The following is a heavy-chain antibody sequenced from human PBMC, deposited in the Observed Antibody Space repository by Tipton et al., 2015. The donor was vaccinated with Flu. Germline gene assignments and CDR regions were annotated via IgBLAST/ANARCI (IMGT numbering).Heavy chain of an antibody. J-gene: IGHJ4*02. V-gene: IGHV1-46*01. D-gene: IGHD1-26*01. CDR1: GYTFTSYY. CDR3: ARDAGSGSYYQPLDY. Sequence: QVQLVQSGAEVKKPGASVKVSCKASGYTFTSYYMHWVRQAPGQGLEWMGIINPSGGSTSYAQKFQGRVTMTRDTSTSTVYMELSSLRSEDTAVYYCARDAGSGSYYQPLDYWGQGTLVTVSS. CDR2: INPSGGST.